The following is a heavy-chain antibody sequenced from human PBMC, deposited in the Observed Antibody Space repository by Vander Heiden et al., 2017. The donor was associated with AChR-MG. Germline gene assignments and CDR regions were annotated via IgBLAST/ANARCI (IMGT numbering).Heavy chain of an antibody. J-gene: IGHJ4*02. CDR1: GFTFSNYY. CDR2: ISDSGGFT. V-gene: IGHV3-11*06. CDR3: VRGSYGSYPDDY. Sequence: QDQLVESGGGLVKPGGSLRLSCAASGFTFSNYYMSWIRQAPGKGLEWLGYISDSGGFTNYADAVKGRFTISRDNAKNSLFLQMNSLRAEDTAVFYCVRGSYGSYPDDYWGQGTLVTVSA. D-gene: IGHD3-10*01.